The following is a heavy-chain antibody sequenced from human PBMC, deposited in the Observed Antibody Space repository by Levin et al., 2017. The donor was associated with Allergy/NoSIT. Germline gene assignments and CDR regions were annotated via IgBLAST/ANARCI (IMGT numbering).Heavy chain of an antibody. J-gene: IGHJ1*01. CDR3: ARVDSPGIAAAGKYFQH. D-gene: IGHD6-13*01. V-gene: IGHV3-30*04. CDR2: ISYDGSNK. Sequence: GGSLRLSCAASGFTFNSYTMHWVRQAPGKGLEWVAVISYDGSNKYYADSVKGRFTISRDNSKNTLYLQMNSLRAEDTALYYCARVDSPGIAAAGKYFQHWGQGTLVTVSS. CDR1: GFTFNSYT.